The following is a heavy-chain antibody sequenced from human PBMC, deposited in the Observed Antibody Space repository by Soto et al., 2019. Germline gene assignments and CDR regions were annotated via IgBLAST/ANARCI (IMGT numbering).Heavy chain of an antibody. CDR2: INHSGST. CDR3: ARGGRYSSSGKHRNWFDP. CDR1: GVSFSGYY. Sequence: SETLSLTCAVYGVSFSGYYRSWIRQPPGKGLEWIGEINHSGSTNYNPSLKSRVTISVDTSKNQFSLKLSSVTAADTAVYYCARGGRYSSSGKHRNWFDPWGQGTLVT. J-gene: IGHJ5*02. D-gene: IGHD6-13*01. V-gene: IGHV4-34*01.